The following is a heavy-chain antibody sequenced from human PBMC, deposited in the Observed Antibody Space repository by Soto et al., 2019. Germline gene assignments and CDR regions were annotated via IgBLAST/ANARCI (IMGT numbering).Heavy chain of an antibody. Sequence: QVQLVQSGAEVKKPGSSVTVSCKASGGTFSSYTISWVRQAPGQGLEWMGRIIPILGIANYAQNFQGRVTITADKSTSTAYMELSSVRSEETAVYYCAGAVLDAFDIWGQGTMVTVSS. V-gene: IGHV1-69*02. D-gene: IGHD1-1*01. CDR2: IIPILGIA. CDR1: GGTFSSYT. J-gene: IGHJ3*02. CDR3: AGAVLDAFDI.